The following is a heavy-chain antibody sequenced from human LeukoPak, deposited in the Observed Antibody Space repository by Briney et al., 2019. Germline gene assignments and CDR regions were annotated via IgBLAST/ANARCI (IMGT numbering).Heavy chain of an antibody. CDR1: GYSISSGYY. J-gene: IGHJ2*01. CDR3: ARGLAPPGDWYFDL. V-gene: IGHV4-38-2*02. Sequence: SETLSLTCTVSGYSISSGYYWGWIRQPPGKGLEWIGSIYHSGSTYYNPSLKSRVTISVDTSKNQFSLKLSSVTAADTAVYYCARGLAPPGDWYFDLWGRGTLVTVSS. CDR2: IYHSGST. D-gene: IGHD1-26*01.